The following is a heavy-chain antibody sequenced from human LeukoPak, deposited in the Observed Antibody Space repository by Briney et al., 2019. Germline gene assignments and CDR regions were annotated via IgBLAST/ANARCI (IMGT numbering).Heavy chain of an antibody. CDR2: IHYSGST. CDR1: GGSITNYY. J-gene: IGHJ4*02. CDR3: ARGQWLALDY. D-gene: IGHD6-19*01. Sequence: PSETLSLTCTVSGGSITNYYWRWIRQPPGKGLDWIGYIHYSGSTNYNPSLKSRVTISADTSKNQFSLRLTSVTAADTAMYYCARGQWLALDYWGQGALVTVSS. V-gene: IGHV4-59*08.